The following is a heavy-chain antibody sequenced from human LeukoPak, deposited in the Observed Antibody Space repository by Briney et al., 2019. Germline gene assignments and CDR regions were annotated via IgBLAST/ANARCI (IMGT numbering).Heavy chain of an antibody. Sequence: GESLKISCKHSEYSFPNYCISWVRQMPGKGLEWMGIIYPDDSDTRYSPSFQGQVTISADRSISTAYLQWSSLKASDTAMYYCAIGGGGQQLGDYWGQGTLVTVSS. J-gene: IGHJ4*02. CDR2: IYPDDSDT. CDR3: AIGGGGQQLGDY. V-gene: IGHV5-51*01. CDR1: EYSFPNYC. D-gene: IGHD6-13*01.